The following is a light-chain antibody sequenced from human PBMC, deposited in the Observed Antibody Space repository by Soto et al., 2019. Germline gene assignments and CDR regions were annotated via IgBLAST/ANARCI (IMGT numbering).Light chain of an antibody. CDR3: QHYGTSPFT. J-gene: IGKJ3*01. CDR2: GTS. CDR1: QSIASSY. V-gene: IGKV3-20*01. Sequence: VLTQSPDTLSLSPGERATLSCRASQSIASSYLAWYQQRPGQAPRLLVSGTSSRATGIPDRFSGSGSGTDFTLTITRLEPEDFAVYYCQHYGTSPFTFGPGTKVHIK.